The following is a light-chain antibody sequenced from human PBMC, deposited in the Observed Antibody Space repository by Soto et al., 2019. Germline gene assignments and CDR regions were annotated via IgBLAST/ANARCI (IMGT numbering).Light chain of an antibody. CDR2: GAS. V-gene: IGKV3-15*01. Sequence: EIVMTQSPATLSVSPGERATLSCRASQSVNSNLVWYQQKPGQAPRLLIYGASTRATGIPGRFSVSGYGTEFHHPISSLQSEDFAVYDGQQYNNWLWTFGQGTKVEIK. CDR1: QSVNSN. J-gene: IGKJ1*01. CDR3: QQYNNWLWT.